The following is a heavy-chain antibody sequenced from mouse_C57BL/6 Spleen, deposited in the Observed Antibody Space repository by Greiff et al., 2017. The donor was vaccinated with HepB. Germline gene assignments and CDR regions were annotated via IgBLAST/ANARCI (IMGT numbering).Heavy chain of an antibody. CDR2: ISSGGSYT. D-gene: IGHD1-1*01. CDR3: ARHGYGSSYRFAY. J-gene: IGHJ3*01. Sequence: VQLQQSGGDLVKPGGSLKLSCAASGFTFSSYGMSWVRQTPDKRLEWVATISSGGSYTYYPDSVKGRFTISRDNAKNTLYLQMSSLKSEDTAMYYCARHGYGSSYRFAYWGQGTLVTVSA. CDR1: GFTFSSYG. V-gene: IGHV5-6*01.